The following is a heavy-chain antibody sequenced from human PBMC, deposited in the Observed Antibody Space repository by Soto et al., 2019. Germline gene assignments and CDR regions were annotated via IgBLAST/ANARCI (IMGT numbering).Heavy chain of an antibody. J-gene: IGHJ5*02. Sequence: EVQLVESGGGLVQPGGSLRLSCAASGFTFSSYSMNWVRQAPGKGLEWVSYISSSSRTIYYADSVKGRFTISRDNAKNSLYLQMNSLRAEDTAVYYCARDRFDYCDSSGYWRFDPWGQGTLVTVSS. D-gene: IGHD3-22*01. CDR3: ARDRFDYCDSSGYWRFDP. CDR1: GFTFSSYS. V-gene: IGHV3-48*01. CDR2: ISSSSRTI.